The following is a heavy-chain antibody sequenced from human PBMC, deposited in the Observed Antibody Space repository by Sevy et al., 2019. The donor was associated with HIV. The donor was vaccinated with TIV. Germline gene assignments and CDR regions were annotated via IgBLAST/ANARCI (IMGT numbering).Heavy chain of an antibody. CDR1: GYTYTSYG. J-gene: IGHJ4*02. V-gene: IGHV1-18*01. D-gene: IGHD2-2*01. Sequence: ASVKVSCKASGYTYTSYGISWVRLAPRQGLEWMGWISTFNVNTNNAQKFQGRVTMTTDTSTSTAYMELTSLRSDDTAVYYCARDDCSSLSCHGSLLYWGQGTLVTVSS. CDR2: ISTFNVNT. CDR3: ARDDCSSLSCHGSLLY.